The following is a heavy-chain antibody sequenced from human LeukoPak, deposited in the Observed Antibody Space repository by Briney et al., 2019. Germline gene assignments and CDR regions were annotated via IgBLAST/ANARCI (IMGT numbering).Heavy chain of an antibody. J-gene: IGHJ1*01. CDR3: ASGHYYDSTLFQH. CDR2: IIPIFGTA. D-gene: IGHD3-22*01. V-gene: IGHV1-69*06. CDR1: GGTFSSYA. Sequence: SVKVSCKASGGTFSSYAISWVRQAPGQGIGWMGGIIPIFGTANYAQKFQGRVTITADKSTSTAYMELSSLRSEDTAVYYWASGHYYDSTLFQHWGQGTLVTVSS.